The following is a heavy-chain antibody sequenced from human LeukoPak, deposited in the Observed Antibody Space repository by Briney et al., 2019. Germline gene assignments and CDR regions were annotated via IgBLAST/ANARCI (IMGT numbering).Heavy chain of an antibody. D-gene: IGHD3-22*01. CDR1: GFTVSSNY. Sequence: GGSLRLSCTVSGFTVSSNYMTWVRQAPGKGLEWVSVIYSGGSTYYADSVKGRFTISRDNSKNTLYLQMNSLRTEDTAVYYCARGNYYDSSVGYWGQGTLVTVSS. V-gene: IGHV3-66*01. CDR3: ARGNYYDSSVGY. CDR2: IYSGGST. J-gene: IGHJ4*02.